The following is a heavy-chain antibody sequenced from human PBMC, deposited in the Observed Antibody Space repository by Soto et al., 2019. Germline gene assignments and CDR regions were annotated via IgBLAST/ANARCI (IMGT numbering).Heavy chain of an antibody. Sequence: QVHLAQSGAEVKKPGASVKVSCKASGYTFSDYYIHWIRQAPGQGLEWMGWINPNSGSTHFAKKFQGRVTMTSDPSISTGYMELSSLRSDGTALYFCGRGRAAGPRGDFWGQGTRVTVSS. D-gene: IGHD5-12*01. CDR1: GYTFSDYY. V-gene: IGHV1-2*02. CDR2: INPNSGST. J-gene: IGHJ4*02. CDR3: GRGRAAGPRGDF.